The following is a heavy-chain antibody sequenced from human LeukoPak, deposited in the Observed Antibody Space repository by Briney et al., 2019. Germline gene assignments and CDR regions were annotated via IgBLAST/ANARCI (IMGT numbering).Heavy chain of an antibody. CDR2: ISYDGSNK. V-gene: IGHV3-30*04. D-gene: IGHD4-17*01. J-gene: IGHJ4*02. CDR3: ARGSYGDYARFDY. Sequence: GGSLRLSCAASGFTYSSYAMHGVRQPPGKGLEWVAVISYDGSNKYYAVSVKGRFTISRDNSKNTLYLQMNSLRAEDTAVYYCARGSYGDYARFDYWGQGTLVTVSS. CDR1: GFTYSSYA.